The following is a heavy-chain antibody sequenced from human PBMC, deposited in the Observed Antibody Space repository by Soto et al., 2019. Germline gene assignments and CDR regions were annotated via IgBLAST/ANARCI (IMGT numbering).Heavy chain of an antibody. Sequence: SETLSLTCAVYGGSFSGYYWSGMRQPPGKGLEWIGEINHSGSTNYNPSLKSRVTISVDTSKNQFSLKLSSVTAADTAVYYCARGLSLYDSSGYFYYWGQGTQVTFSS. V-gene: IGHV4-34*01. CDR2: INHSGST. J-gene: IGHJ4*02. CDR1: GGSFSGYY. CDR3: ARGLSLYDSSGYFYY. D-gene: IGHD3-22*01.